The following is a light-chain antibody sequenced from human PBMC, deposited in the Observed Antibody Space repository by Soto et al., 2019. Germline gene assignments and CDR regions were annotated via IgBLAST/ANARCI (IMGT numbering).Light chain of an antibody. CDR1: RDIDNS. J-gene: IGKJ1*01. Sequence: DIQVTQSPPSLSASVGDRVTITCRASRDIDNSLAWYQQVPGKAPKPLIYAASTLQSGVPSRFRGSGSGTSFILTITSLQPEDVATYYCQKYNKAPWIFGQGTKVDIK. V-gene: IGKV1-27*01. CDR3: QKYNKAPWI. CDR2: AAS.